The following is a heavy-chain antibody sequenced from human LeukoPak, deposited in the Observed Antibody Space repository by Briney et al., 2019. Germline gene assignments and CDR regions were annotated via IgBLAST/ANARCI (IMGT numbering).Heavy chain of an antibody. CDR2: IIPIFGTA. J-gene: IGHJ3*02. CDR1: GGTFSSYA. CDR3: ARQPAAIQDDAFDI. D-gene: IGHD2-2*02. Sequence: SVKVSCKASGGTFSSYAISWVRQAPGQGLEWMGGIIPIFGTANYAQKFQGRVTITADESTSTAYMELSSLRSEDTAVYYCARQPAAIQDDAFDIWGQGTMVTVSS. V-gene: IGHV1-69*01.